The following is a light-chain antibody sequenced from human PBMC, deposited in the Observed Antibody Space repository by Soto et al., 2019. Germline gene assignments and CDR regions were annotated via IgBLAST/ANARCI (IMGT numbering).Light chain of an antibody. J-gene: IGLJ3*02. CDR2: GNS. CDR1: SSNIGAGYD. Sequence: QSVLTQPPSVSGAPGLRVTISCTGSSSNIGAGYDVHWYQQLPGTAPKLLIYGNSNRPSGVPDRFSGSKSGTLASLAITGLQAEDEAEYYCQSYDSSLSDWVFGGGTKLTVL. V-gene: IGLV1-40*01. CDR3: QSYDSSLSDWV.